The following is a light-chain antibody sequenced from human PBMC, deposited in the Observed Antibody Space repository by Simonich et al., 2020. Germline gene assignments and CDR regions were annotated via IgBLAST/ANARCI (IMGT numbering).Light chain of an antibody. CDR2: DAS. J-gene: IGKJ5*01. CDR1: QDISNY. V-gene: IGKV1-33*01. CDR3: QQYDNLPIT. Sequence: DIQMTQSPSSLSASVGDRVTNTCKASQDISNYLNWYQQKPRKAPKLLIYDASNLETGVPSRFSGSGSGTDFTFTISSLQPEDIATYYCQQYDNLPITFGQGTRLEIK.